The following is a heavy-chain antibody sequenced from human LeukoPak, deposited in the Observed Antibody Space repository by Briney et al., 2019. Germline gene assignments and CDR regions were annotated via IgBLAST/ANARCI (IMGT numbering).Heavy chain of an antibody. D-gene: IGHD6-19*01. CDR3: ATLPPGPSSGWPRSPYYYYGMDV. CDR1: GYTLTELS. CDR2: FDPEDGET. Sequence: GASVKVSCKVSGYTLTELSMHWVRQAPGKGLEWMGGFDPEDGETIYAQKFQGRVTMTEDTSTDTAYMELSSLRSEDTAVYYCATLPPGPSSGWPRSPYYYYGMDVWGQGTTVTVSS. V-gene: IGHV1-24*01. J-gene: IGHJ6*02.